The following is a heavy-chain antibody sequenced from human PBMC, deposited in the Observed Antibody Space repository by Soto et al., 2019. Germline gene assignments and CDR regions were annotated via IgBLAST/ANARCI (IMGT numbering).Heavy chain of an antibody. CDR2: ISAYNGNT. D-gene: IGHD3-3*01. CDR1: GYTFTSYG. V-gene: IGHV1-18*04. Sequence: GASVKVSCKASGYTFTSYGISWVRQAPGQGLEWMGWISAYNGNTNYAQKLQGRVTMTTDTSTSTAYMELRSLRSDDTAVYYCARGSQRYYDFWSGPSVKYYYYCGMDVWGQGTTVTVSS. CDR3: ARGSQRYYDFWSGPSVKYYYYCGMDV. J-gene: IGHJ6*02.